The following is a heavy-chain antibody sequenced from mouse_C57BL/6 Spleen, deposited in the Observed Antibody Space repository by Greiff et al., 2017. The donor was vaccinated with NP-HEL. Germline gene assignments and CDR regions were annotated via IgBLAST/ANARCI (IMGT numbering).Heavy chain of an antibody. CDR2: IYPRSGNT. D-gene: IGHD1-1*01. J-gene: IGHJ4*01. V-gene: IGHV1-81*01. Sequence: QVQLQQSGAELARPGASVKLSCKASGYTFTSYGISWVKQRTGQGLEWIGEIYPRSGNTYYNEKFKGKATLTADKSSSTAYMELRSLTSEDSAVYFCARKRGDYGSFYAMDYWGQGTSVTVSS. CDR1: GYTFTSYG. CDR3: ARKRGDYGSFYAMDY.